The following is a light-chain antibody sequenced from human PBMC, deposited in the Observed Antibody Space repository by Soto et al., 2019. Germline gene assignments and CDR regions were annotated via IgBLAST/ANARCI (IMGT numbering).Light chain of an antibody. CDR3: QQRSNWPPYT. CDR1: ESVSSSY. V-gene: IGKV3D-20*02. J-gene: IGKJ2*01. Sequence: EIVLTQSPGTLSLSPGESATLSCGASESVSSSYLAWYQQKPGQAPRLLIYGATTRLRGVPDRFSGSGSGTDFTLTISRLEPEDFAVYYCQQRSNWPPYTFGQGTKLEIK. CDR2: GAT.